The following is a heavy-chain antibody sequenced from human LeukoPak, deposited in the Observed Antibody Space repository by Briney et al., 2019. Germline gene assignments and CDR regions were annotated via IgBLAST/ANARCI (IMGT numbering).Heavy chain of an antibody. CDR2: IKYDGSEK. Sequence: GGSLRLSCTASGFTFSNYWMSWVRQAPNKGLGWVANIKYDGSEKYYVDSVKGRLTISRDNAKNSLYLQMNSLRAEDTAVYYCAREPVRKRWFDSWGQGTLVTVSS. D-gene: IGHD3-10*01. J-gene: IGHJ5*01. CDR1: GFTFSNYW. V-gene: IGHV3-7*03. CDR3: AREPVRKRWFDS.